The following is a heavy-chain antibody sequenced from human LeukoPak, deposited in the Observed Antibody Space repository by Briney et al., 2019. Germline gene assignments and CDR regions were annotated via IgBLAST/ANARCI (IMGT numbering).Heavy chain of an antibody. V-gene: IGHV4-39*01. Sequence: SETLSLTCSISGGSISNSSYYWGWIRQPPGKGLEWIGTIYYSGSTYHNPSLKSRVIISVDTSKNQFSLKLSSVTAADTAVYYCARQRSKYYYENYWGQGTLVTVSS. CDR2: IYYSGST. CDR3: ARQRSKYYYENY. D-gene: IGHD3-22*01. J-gene: IGHJ4*02. CDR1: GGSISNSSYY.